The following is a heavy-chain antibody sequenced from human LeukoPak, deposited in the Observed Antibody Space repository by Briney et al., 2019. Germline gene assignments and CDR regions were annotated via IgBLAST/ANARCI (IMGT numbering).Heavy chain of an antibody. Sequence: GGSLRLSCAASEFTFSGYAMSWVRQAPGKGPEWVSTITENGDRSYYTDSVRGRFTISRDNSKNTVYLQLNSLRAGDTAIYYCTKDRRGPAAGTWYFDSWGQGTLVTVSS. CDR2: ITENGDRS. J-gene: IGHJ4*02. CDR1: EFTFSGYA. CDR3: TKDRRGPAAGTWYFDS. V-gene: IGHV3-23*01. D-gene: IGHD6-13*01.